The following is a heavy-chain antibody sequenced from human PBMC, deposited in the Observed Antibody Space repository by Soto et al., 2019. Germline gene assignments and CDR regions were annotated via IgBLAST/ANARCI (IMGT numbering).Heavy chain of an antibody. CDR2: IIPIFGTA. Sequence: SVKVSCKASGGTFSSYAISWVRQAPGQGLEWMGGIIPIFGTANYAQKFQGRVTITADESTSTAYMELSSLRSEDTAVYYCARLRRADYYDSSGLEFDYWGQGTLVTVSS. CDR3: ARLRRADYYDSSGLEFDY. J-gene: IGHJ4*02. V-gene: IGHV1-69*13. CDR1: GGTFSSYA. D-gene: IGHD3-22*01.